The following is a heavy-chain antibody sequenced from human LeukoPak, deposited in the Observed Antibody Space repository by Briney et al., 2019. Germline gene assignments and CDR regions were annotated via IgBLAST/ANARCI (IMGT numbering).Heavy chain of an antibody. Sequence: SETLSLTCAVYGGSFSGYYWSWIRQPPGKGLEWIGEINHSGSTNYNPSLKSRVTISVDTSKNQFSLKLSSVTAADTAVYYCARGGDYCSGGSCARIDFDYWGQGTLVTVSS. D-gene: IGHD2-15*01. CDR2: INHSGST. CDR1: GGSFSGYY. CDR3: ARGGDYCSGGSCARIDFDY. J-gene: IGHJ4*02. V-gene: IGHV4-34*01.